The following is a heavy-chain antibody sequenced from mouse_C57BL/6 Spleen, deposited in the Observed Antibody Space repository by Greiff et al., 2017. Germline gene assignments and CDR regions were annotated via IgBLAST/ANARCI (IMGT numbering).Heavy chain of an antibody. V-gene: IGHV1-15*01. J-gene: IGHJ4*01. CDR3: TGYTTVVATGAMDY. CDR2: IDPETGGT. CDR1: GYTFTDYE. D-gene: IGHD1-1*01. Sequence: QVQLQQSGAELVRPGASVTLSCKASGYTFTDYEMHWVKQTPVHGLEWIGAIDPETGGTAYNQKFKGKAILTADKSSSTAYLELRSLTSEDSAVYYCTGYTTVVATGAMDYWGQGTSVTVSS.